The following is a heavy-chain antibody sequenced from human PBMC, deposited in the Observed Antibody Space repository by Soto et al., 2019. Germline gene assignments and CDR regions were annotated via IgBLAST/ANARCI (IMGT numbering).Heavy chain of an antibody. J-gene: IGHJ4*02. CDR2: IYYSGST. CDR3: ARHDYGDYGAVFDY. CDR1: GGSISSYY. D-gene: IGHD4-17*01. Sequence: QVQLQESGPGLVKPSETQSLTCTVSGGSISSYYWSWIRQPPGKGLEWIGYIYYSGSTNYNPSLKGRVTXXVXTXXNQFSLKLSSVTAADPAVYYCARHDYGDYGAVFDYWGQGPLVTVSS. V-gene: IGHV4-59*08.